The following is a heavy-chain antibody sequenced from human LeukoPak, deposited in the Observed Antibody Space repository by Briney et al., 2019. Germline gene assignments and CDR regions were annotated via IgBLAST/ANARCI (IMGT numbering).Heavy chain of an antibody. D-gene: IGHD2-15*01. CDR2: MSYSGTQRT. J-gene: IGHJ6*02. CDR3: ARVAARNYYYSYFMDV. CDR1: GFTFSSYS. Sequence: PGGSLRLSCAVSGFTFSSYSMRWVRQAPGKGLDWVSHMSYSGTQRTYYADSVKGRITISRNKSKKPLCLKMKHLRAEDTAVYYCARVAARNYYYSYFMDVWGQGTTVTVS. V-gene: IGHV3-21*05.